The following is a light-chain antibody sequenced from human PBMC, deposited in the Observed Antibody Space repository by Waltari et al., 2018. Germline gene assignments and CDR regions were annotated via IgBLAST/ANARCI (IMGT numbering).Light chain of an antibody. CDR1: ISNIGSKP. CDR3: ATWDDSLDGWV. J-gene: IGLJ3*02. CDR2: NNN. V-gene: IGLV1-44*01. Sequence: QSVLTQPPSASGTPGQRVTIPRSGSISNIGSKPVNWNQQVPGTAPKVLIFNNNKRPSGVPDRFSGSKSGTSASLVISGLQSEDEADYYCATWDDSLDGWVFGGGTRLTVL.